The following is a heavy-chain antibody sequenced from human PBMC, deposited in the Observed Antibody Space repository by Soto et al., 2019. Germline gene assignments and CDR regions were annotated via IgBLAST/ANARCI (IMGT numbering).Heavy chain of an antibody. Sequence: QITLKESGPTLVKPTQTLTLTCTFSGFSFTTYGMGVGWIRQPPGKALEWLALIYWDDDKRYSPSLKSRLTITKDAYRNQLVLTLTNMDPADTATYYCAHLYWVASGTRYFFDYWGQGTLVTVSS. J-gene: IGHJ4*02. D-gene: IGHD6-13*01. V-gene: IGHV2-5*02. CDR2: IYWDDDK. CDR3: AHLYWVASGTRYFFDY. CDR1: GFSFTTYGMG.